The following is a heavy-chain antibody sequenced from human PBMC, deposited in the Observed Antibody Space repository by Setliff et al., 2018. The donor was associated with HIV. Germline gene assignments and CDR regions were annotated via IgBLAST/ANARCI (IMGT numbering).Heavy chain of an antibody. V-gene: IGHV3-7*03. CDR1: RFTFSSYA. J-gene: IGHJ4*02. Sequence: GGSLRLSCAAPRFTFSSYAMSWVRQAPGKGLEWVANINQDASKKYYVDSVKGRFTISRDNAKNSLSLQMNSLRVEGTAVYFCATILVNQQPYRYFDYWGQGTLVTVSS. CDR2: INQDASKK. D-gene: IGHD6-13*01. CDR3: ATILVNQQPYRYFDY.